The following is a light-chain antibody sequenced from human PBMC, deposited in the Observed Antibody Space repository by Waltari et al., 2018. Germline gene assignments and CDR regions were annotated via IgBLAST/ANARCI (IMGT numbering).Light chain of an antibody. CDR2: RAS. Sequence: DIQMTQSPSTLSASVGDRVTITCRASQRISVWLAWYQQQPGKAPKLLVYRASSLESGVPSRFSGSGSGTEFTLTISSLQPDDFATYYCQQYNGYWTFGQGTKVEIK. CDR1: QRISVW. V-gene: IGKV1-5*03. CDR3: QQYNGYWT. J-gene: IGKJ1*01.